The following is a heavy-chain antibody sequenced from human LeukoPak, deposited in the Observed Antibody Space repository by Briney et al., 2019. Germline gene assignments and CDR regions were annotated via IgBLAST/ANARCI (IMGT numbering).Heavy chain of an antibody. D-gene: IGHD3-16*01. CDR2: IYYSGST. Sequence: PSETLSLTCTVSGGSISSSSYYWGWIRQPPGKGLEWIGSIYYSGSTYYNPSPKSRVTVSVDTSKNQFSLKLSSVTAADTAVYYCARDSMITFGGTHYMDVWGKGTTVTVSS. J-gene: IGHJ6*03. CDR3: ARDSMITFGGTHYMDV. CDR1: GGSISSSSYY. V-gene: IGHV4-39*07.